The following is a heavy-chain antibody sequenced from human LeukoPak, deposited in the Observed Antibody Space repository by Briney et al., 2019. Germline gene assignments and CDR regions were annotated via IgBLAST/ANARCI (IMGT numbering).Heavy chain of an antibody. CDR3: ARQAPHDYVWGSYRTTGLLFDY. J-gene: IGHJ4*02. CDR2: IYYSGST. CDR1: GGSISSSSYY. D-gene: IGHD3-16*02. V-gene: IGHV4-39*01. Sequence: SETLSLTCTVSGGSISSSSYYWGWIRQPPGKGLEWIGSIYYSGSTYYNPSLKSRVTISVDTSKNQFSLKLSSVTAADTAVYYCARQAPHDYVWGSYRTTGLLFDYWGQGTLVTVSS.